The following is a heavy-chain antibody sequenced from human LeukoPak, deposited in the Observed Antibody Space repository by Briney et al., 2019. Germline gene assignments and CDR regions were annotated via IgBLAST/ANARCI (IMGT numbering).Heavy chain of an antibody. Sequence: GGSLRLSCAASGFTFSNYWMTWVRQAPGKGLEWVANIKQDGSQKYYVDSVKGRFTLSRDNAKNSVYLQMNSLRAEDTAVYYCARIGYSSSSLDYWGQGTLVTVSS. CDR3: ARIGYSSSSLDY. CDR2: IKQDGSQK. V-gene: IGHV3-7*03. CDR1: GFTFSNYW. J-gene: IGHJ4*02. D-gene: IGHD6-6*01.